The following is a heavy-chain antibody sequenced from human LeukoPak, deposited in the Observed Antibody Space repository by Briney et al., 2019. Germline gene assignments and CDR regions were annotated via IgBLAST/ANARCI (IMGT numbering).Heavy chain of an antibody. V-gene: IGHV1-2*02. CDR1: GYTFSMYG. CDR2: INPNSGGT. Sequence: ASVKVSCKASGYTFSMYGFSWVRQAPGQGLEWMGWINPNSGGTNYAQKFQGRVTMTRDTSISTAYMELSRLRSDDTAVYYCARMWFGESVSHFDYWGQGTLVTVSS. J-gene: IGHJ4*02. D-gene: IGHD3-10*01. CDR3: ARMWFGESVSHFDY.